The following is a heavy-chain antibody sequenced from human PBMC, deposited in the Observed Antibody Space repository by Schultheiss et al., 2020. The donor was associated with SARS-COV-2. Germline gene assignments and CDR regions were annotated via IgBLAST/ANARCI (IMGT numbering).Heavy chain of an antibody. J-gene: IGHJ5*02. D-gene: IGHD2-2*01. CDR3: AKVVVVVPAAMKYSSLSNLGSDH. CDR2: IRNKDQKLTT. Sequence: GGSLRLSCAASGFTFSAHYMDWVRQAPGKGLEWVGRIRNKDQKLTTQYAASVKGRFTISRVDSQNSLYLQMNSLRAEDTAVYYCAKVVVVVPAAMKYSSLSNLGSDHWGQGTLVTVSS. CDR1: GFTFSAHY. V-gene: IGHV3-72*01.